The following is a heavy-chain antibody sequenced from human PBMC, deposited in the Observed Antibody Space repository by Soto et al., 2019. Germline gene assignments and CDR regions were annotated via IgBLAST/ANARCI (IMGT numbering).Heavy chain of an antibody. Sequence: SETLSLTCTVSGSSTRDSSYYWGWIRQPPGKGLEWIGSIFYTGSTHYNPSLKNPVTISFDTSKNQFSLKLSSWIAADTAVYYCARLEYADYAFDYWGQGTLVTVSS. CDR3: ARLEYADYAFDY. CDR1: GSSTRDSSYY. V-gene: IGHV4-39*01. D-gene: IGHD4-17*01. J-gene: IGHJ4*02. CDR2: IFYTGST.